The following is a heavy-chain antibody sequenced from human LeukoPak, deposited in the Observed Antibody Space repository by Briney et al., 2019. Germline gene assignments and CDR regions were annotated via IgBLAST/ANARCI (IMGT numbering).Heavy chain of an antibody. CDR1: GFTFSSYW. Sequence: GGSLRLSCAASGFTFSSYWMKWARQAPGEGLVWVSHIKGDGSSTSYADSVKGRFTISRDNAKNTLYLQMNTLRGEDTAVYYCARGGVPGGFDDWGQGTLVTVSS. J-gene: IGHJ4*02. CDR3: ARGGVPGGFDD. V-gene: IGHV3-74*01. CDR2: IKGDGSST. D-gene: IGHD3-10*01.